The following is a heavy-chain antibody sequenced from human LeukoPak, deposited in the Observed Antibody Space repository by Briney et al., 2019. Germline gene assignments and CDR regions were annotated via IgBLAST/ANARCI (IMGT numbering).Heavy chain of an antibody. CDR2: IYYSGST. Sequence: SETLSLTCTVSGGSISSSSYYWGWIRQPPGKGLEWIGSIYYSGSTNYNPSLKSRVTISVDTSKNQFSLKLSSVTAADTAVYYCARGRPRIGYSSSWYDYWGQGTLVTVSS. J-gene: IGHJ4*02. D-gene: IGHD6-13*01. V-gene: IGHV4-39*07. CDR3: ARGRPRIGYSSSWYDY. CDR1: GGSISSSSYY.